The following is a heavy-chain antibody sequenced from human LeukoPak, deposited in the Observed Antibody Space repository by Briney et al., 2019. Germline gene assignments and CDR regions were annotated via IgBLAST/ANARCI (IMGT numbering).Heavy chain of an antibody. Sequence: GGSLRLSCAASGFTVSSNYMSWVRQAPGKGLEWVSVIYSGGSTYYVDSVKGRFTISRDNSKNPLYLQMNSLRAEDTAVYYCARAGGYSYGFDYWGQGTLATVSS. CDR2: IYSGGST. V-gene: IGHV3-53*01. D-gene: IGHD5-18*01. J-gene: IGHJ4*02. CDR1: GFTVSSNY. CDR3: ARAGGYSYGFDY.